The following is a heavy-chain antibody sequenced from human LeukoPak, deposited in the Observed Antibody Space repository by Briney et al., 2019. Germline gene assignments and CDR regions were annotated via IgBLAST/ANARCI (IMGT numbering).Heavy chain of an antibody. Sequence: SVKVSYKASGGTFSSYAISWVRQAPGQGLEWMGGIIPIFGTANYAQKFQGRVTITADKSTSTAYMELSSPRSEDTAVYYCASLGVVRGVTIDYWGQGTLVTVSS. D-gene: IGHD3-10*01. CDR2: IIPIFGTA. V-gene: IGHV1-69*06. J-gene: IGHJ4*02. CDR1: GGTFSSYA. CDR3: ASLGVVRGVTIDY.